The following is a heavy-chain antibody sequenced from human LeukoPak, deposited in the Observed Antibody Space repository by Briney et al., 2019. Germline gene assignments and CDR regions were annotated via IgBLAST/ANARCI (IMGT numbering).Heavy chain of an antibody. D-gene: IGHD5-18*01. CDR3: AIGRTNVDTAMVLSAFDI. Sequence: ASVKVSCKTSGYTFTSYSIVWVRQAPGQGLEWMGWITTYNGNTNYAQRIQDRVTMTTDTSTSTAYMELRSLRSDDTAVYYCAIGRTNVDTAMVLSAFDIWGQGTMVTVSS. CDR2: ITTYNGNT. CDR1: GYTFTSYS. J-gene: IGHJ3*02. V-gene: IGHV1-18*01.